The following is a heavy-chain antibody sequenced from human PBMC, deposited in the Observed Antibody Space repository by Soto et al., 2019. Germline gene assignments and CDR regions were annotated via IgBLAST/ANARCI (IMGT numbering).Heavy chain of an antibody. J-gene: IGHJ6*02. CDR3: AREMMWLQPPYYYYDMDV. V-gene: IGHV1-69*13. CDR1: GGTFSSYA. D-gene: IGHD5-12*01. Sequence: SVKVSCKASGGTFSSYAISWVRQAPGQGLEWMGGIIPIFGTANYAQKFQGRVTITADESTSTAYMELSSLRSEDTAVYYCAREMMWLQPPYYYYDMDVWGQGTTGTVSS. CDR2: IIPIFGTA.